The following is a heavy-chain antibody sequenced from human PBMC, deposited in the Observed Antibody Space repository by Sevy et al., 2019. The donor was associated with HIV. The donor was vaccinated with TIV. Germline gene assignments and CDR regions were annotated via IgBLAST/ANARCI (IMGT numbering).Heavy chain of an antibody. J-gene: IGHJ3*02. CDR3: ARDEPWEPAARGGDYAFDI. CDR2: IYTSGST. CDR1: GGSISSYY. Sequence: SETLSLTCTVSGGSISSYYWSWIRQPAGKGLEWIGRIYTSGSTNYNPSLKSRVTMSVDTSKNQFSLKLSSVTAADTAVYYCARDEPWEPAARGGDYAFDIWGQGTMVTVSS. D-gene: IGHD1-26*01. V-gene: IGHV4-4*07.